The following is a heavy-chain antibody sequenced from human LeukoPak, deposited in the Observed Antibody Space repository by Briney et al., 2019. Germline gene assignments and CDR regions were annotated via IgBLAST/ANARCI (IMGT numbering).Heavy chain of an antibody. V-gene: IGHV4-61*05. Sequence: SETLSLTCTVSGGSISSSSYYWGWIRQPPGKGLEWIGYIYYSGSTNHNPSLKSRVTISVDTSKTQFSLKLSSVTAADTAVYYCARNRRGYSYGYESSYMDVWGKGTTLTISS. J-gene: IGHJ6*03. CDR1: GGSISSSSYY. CDR3: ARNRRGYSYGYESSYMDV. CDR2: IYYSGST. D-gene: IGHD5-18*01.